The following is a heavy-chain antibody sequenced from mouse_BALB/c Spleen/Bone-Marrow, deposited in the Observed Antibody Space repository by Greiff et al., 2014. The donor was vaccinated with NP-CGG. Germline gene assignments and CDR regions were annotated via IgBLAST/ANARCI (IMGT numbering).Heavy chain of an antibody. Sequence: EVQLQQSGAELVKPGASVKLSCTASGFDIKDTYMHWVKQRPEQGLEWIGRIDPANGNTKYDPKFQGKATITADTSSNTAYLQLSSLTSEDTAVYYCARSGNYGAWFAYWGQGTLVTVSA. V-gene: IGHV14-3*02. D-gene: IGHD2-1*01. CDR1: GFDIKDTY. CDR2: IDPANGNT. J-gene: IGHJ3*01. CDR3: ARSGNYGAWFAY.